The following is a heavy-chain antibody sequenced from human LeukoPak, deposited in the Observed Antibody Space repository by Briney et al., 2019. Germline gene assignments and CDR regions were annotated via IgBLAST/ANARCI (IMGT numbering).Heavy chain of an antibody. J-gene: IGHJ4*02. CDR3: AKDRRGGWYGGDY. CDR1: GFTFSIYA. CDR2: IRYDGSNK. V-gene: IGHV3-30*02. Sequence: GGSLRLSCAASGFTFSIYAMNWVRQAPGKGLEWVAFIRYDGSNKYYADSVKGRFTISRDNSKNTLYLHVNSLRPEDTAVYYSAKDRRGGWYGGDYWGQGTLVTVSS. D-gene: IGHD6-19*01.